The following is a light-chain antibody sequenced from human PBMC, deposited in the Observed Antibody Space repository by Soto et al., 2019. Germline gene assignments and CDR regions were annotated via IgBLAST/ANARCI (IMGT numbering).Light chain of an antibody. CDR1: QSVSRF. V-gene: IGKV3-11*01. CDR3: QQRSEWPLT. Sequence: EIVLTQSPATLSLSPGERAILSCRASQSVSRFIAWYQRRPGQAPRLLIYDTSNRATGIPARFSGSGSGTDFTLTISSLEPEDFGVYYCQQRSEWPLTFGGGTEVEIK. J-gene: IGKJ4*01. CDR2: DTS.